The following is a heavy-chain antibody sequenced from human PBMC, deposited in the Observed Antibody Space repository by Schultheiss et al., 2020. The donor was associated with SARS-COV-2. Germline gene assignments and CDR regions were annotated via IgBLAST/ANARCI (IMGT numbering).Heavy chain of an antibody. V-gene: IGHV1-2*02. J-gene: IGHJ6*02. CDR1: GYTFTGYY. CDR3: ARMRAAGDLYYHYDVDV. CDR2: INPNSGGT. Sequence: ASVKVSCKASGYTFTGYYMHWVRQAPGQGLEWMGWINPNSGGTNYAQKFQGRVTMTRDTSISTAYMELSSLRSEDTAVYYCARMRAAGDLYYHYDVDVWGQGTTVTVSS. D-gene: IGHD6-13*01.